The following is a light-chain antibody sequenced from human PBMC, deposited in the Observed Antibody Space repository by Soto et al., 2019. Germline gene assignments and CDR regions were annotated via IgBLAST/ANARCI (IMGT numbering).Light chain of an antibody. V-gene: IGKV3-11*01. Sequence: EIVLTQSPATLSLSPGDRATLSCRDSQSVGSYLGCYQQRPGQAPRLLIYDASNRATGIPSRFSGRVSGTDFTLTISSLEPEDFAVYNCQQHSNWPITFGVGTKVESK. J-gene: IGKJ4*01. CDR2: DAS. CDR3: QQHSNWPIT. CDR1: QSVGSY.